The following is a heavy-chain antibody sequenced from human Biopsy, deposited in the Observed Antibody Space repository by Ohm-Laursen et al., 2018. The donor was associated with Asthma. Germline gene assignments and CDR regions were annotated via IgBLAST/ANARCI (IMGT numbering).Heavy chain of an antibody. V-gene: IGHV1-69*01. J-gene: IGHJ6*02. D-gene: IGHD6-19*01. CDR3: ARCQVGYSSGWSLLLKKIYYSGMDV. CDR1: GGTFSNFG. CDR2: IMTVFGTT. Sequence: SSVKVSCKAPGGTFSNFGISWVRQAPGQGLEWLGGIMTVFGTTNYAQKFQGRVTITADESTSTAYMEVTSLRSEDTAIYYCARCQVGYSSGWSLLLKKIYYSGMDVWGQGTAVTVSS.